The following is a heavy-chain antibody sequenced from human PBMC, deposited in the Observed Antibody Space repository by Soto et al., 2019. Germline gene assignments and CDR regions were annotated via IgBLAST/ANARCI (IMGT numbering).Heavy chain of an antibody. CDR3: AKVKGKGSGSYSMSGMDV. Sequence: EVQLLESGGGLVQPGGSLRLSCAASGFTFSRYAMSWVRQAPGKGLEWVSAISGSGGSTYYADSVKGRFTISRDNSKNTLYLQMNRLRAEDTAVYYCAKVKGKGSGSYSMSGMDVWGQGTTVTVSS. D-gene: IGHD3-10*01. CDR1: GFTFSRYA. CDR2: ISGSGGST. J-gene: IGHJ6*01. V-gene: IGHV3-23*01.